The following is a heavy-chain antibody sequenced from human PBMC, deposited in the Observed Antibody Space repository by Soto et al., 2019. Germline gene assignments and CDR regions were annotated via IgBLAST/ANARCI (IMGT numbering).Heavy chain of an antibody. CDR3: ARHLTYCSAGSCYSDFPYYGMDV. CDR1: GGFISSSIYY. D-gene: IGHD2-15*01. Sequence: SETLSLTCTVSGGFISSSIYYWGWIRQPPGKGLEWIGSIFYSGSTYYNPSLKSRVTISVDTSKNQFSLKLSSVTAADTAVYYCARHLTYCSAGSCYSDFPYYGMDVWGQGTTVTVSS. V-gene: IGHV4-39*01. J-gene: IGHJ6*02. CDR2: IFYSGST.